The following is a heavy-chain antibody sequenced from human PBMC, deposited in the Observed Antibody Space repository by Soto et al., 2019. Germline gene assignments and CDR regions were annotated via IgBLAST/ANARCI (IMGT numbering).Heavy chain of an antibody. V-gene: IGHV4-31*03. CDR1: GGSISSGGYY. D-gene: IGHD1-7*01. CDR3: ARGEDRLNWNYELLNWFDP. Sequence: SETLSLTCTVSGGSISSGGYYWSWIRQHPGKGLEWIGYIYYSGSTYYNPSLKSRVTISVDTSKNQFSLKLSSVTAADTAVYYCARGEDRLNWNYELLNWFDPWGQGTLVTVSS. CDR2: IYYSGST. J-gene: IGHJ5*02.